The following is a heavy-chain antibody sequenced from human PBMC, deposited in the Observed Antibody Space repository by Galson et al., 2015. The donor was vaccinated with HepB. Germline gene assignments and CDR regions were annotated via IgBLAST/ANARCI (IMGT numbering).Heavy chain of an antibody. D-gene: IGHD6-13*01. J-gene: IGHJ6*02. V-gene: IGHV4-39*01. CDR2: IYYSGTT. Sequence: TLSLTCAVSGGSISSNSYYWGWIRRPPGKGLEWIGTIYYSGTTYYNSSVKSRVIISVDTSKNQFSLKLSSVTAADTAVYYCARLALVAAGRPNYYGMDVWGQGTTVTVSS. CDR3: ARLALVAAGRPNYYGMDV. CDR1: GGSISSNSYY.